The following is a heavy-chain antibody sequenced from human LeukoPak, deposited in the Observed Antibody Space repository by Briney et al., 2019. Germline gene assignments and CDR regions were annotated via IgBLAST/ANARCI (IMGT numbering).Heavy chain of an antibody. V-gene: IGHV4-34*01. CDR1: GGSFSGYY. Sequence: SETLSLTCADYGGSFSGYYWSWIRQPPGKGLEWIGEINHSGSTNYNPSLKSRVTISVDTSKNQFSLKLSSVTAADTAVYYCARGGYYYYGMDVWGQGTTVTVSS. CDR3: ARGGYYYYGMDV. CDR2: INHSGST. J-gene: IGHJ6*02.